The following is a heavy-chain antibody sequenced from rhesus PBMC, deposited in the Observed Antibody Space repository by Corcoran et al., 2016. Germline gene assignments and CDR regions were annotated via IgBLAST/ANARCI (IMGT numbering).Heavy chain of an antibody. CDR2: IYVCCGGT. CDR1: GGSISDDYY. D-gene: IGHD6-43*01. J-gene: IGHJ4*01. V-gene: IGHV4-106*01. CDR3: ARDRPYSSSYDY. Sequence: QVQLQESGPGLVKPSETLSLTCAVSGGSISDDYYWSWIRQPPGKGVEWMWYIYVCCGGTHYNPSLTNRYTLSIDTSQNQFSRKLISVTAADTAVYYCARDRPYSSSYDYWGQGVLVTVSS.